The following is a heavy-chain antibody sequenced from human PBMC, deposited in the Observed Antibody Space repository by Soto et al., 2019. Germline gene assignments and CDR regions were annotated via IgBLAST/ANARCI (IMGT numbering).Heavy chain of an antibody. V-gene: IGHV1-69*01. CDR2: IIPLFGTA. D-gene: IGHD6-6*01. J-gene: IGHJ5*02. CDR3: AKGSTIIAARRGWFDP. CDR1: GGTFSSYA. Sequence: QVQLVQSGAEVKKPGSSVKVSCKASGGTFSSYAISWVRQAPGQGLEWMGGIIPLFGTANYAQKFQGRVTITADESTSTAYMELSSLRSEDTAVYYCAKGSTIIAARRGWFDPWGQGTLVTVSS.